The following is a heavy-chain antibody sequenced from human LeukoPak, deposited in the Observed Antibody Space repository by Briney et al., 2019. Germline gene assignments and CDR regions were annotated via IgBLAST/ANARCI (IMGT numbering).Heavy chain of an antibody. CDR1: GYSFTSYW. D-gene: IGHD2-15*01. V-gene: IGHV5-51*01. Sequence: GESLKISCQGSGYSFTSYWIGWVRQMPGKGLEWMGIIYPGDSDTRYSPSFQGQVTISADKSISTAYLQWSSLKASDTAMYYCARGRGIVVVVAATVGYFDYWGQGTLVTVSS. CDR3: ARGRGIVVVVAATVGYFDY. J-gene: IGHJ4*02. CDR2: IYPGDSDT.